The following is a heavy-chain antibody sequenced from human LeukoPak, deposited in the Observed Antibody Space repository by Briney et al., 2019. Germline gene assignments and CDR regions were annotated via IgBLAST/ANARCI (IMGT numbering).Heavy chain of an antibody. CDR3: ARVVGIAVVPGASEDNYFDP. D-gene: IGHD2-21*01. CDR1: GGSFSNYF. J-gene: IGHJ5*02. Sequence: SETLSPTCGVYGGSFSNYFWAWIRQSPAKGLEWVGEINQSGDTDYNPSLKSRANISIDTSRSQFSLTLSSVTAADTAIYYCARVVGIAVVPGASEDNYFDPWGQGTRVTVSS. CDR2: INQSGDT. V-gene: IGHV4-34*01.